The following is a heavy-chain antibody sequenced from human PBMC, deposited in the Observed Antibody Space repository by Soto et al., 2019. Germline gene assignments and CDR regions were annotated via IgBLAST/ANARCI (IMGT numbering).Heavy chain of an antibody. J-gene: IGHJ4*02. CDR1: GYSFTSYW. CDR3: ARIGVIAAADGYFDY. D-gene: IGHD6-13*01. CDR2: IYPGDSDT. Sequence: PGESLKISCKGSGYSFTSYWIGWVRQMPGKGLEWMGIIYPGDSDTRYSPSFQGQVTISADKSISTAYLQWSSLKASDTAMYYCARIGVIAAADGYFDYWGQGTLVTVSS. V-gene: IGHV5-51*01.